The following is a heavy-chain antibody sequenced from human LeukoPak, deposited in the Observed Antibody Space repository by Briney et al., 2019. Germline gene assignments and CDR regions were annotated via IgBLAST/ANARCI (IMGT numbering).Heavy chain of an antibody. CDR1: GFTFSDYY. CDR3: ARVGSSGYPIDY. CDR2: ISSSGSTI. J-gene: IGHJ4*02. D-gene: IGHD3-22*01. V-gene: IGHV3-11*01. Sequence: GGSLRLSCAASGFTFSDYYMSWIRQAPGKELEWASYISSSGSTIRYADSVKGRFTISRDNAKNSLYLQMNSLRAEDTAVYYCARVGSSGYPIDYWGQGTLVTVSS.